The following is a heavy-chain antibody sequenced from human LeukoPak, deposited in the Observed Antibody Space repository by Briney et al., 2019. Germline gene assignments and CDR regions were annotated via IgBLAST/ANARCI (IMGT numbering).Heavy chain of an antibody. J-gene: IGHJ5*02. V-gene: IGHV4-34*01. CDR3: AREAVAGRIWFDP. Sequence: SETLSLTCAVYGGSFSGYYWSWIRQPPGKGLEWIGEINHSGSTNYNPSLKSRVTISVDTSKNQFSLKLSSVTAADTAVYYCAREAVAGRIWFDPWGQGTLVTVSS. CDR1: GGSFSGYY. D-gene: IGHD6-19*01. CDR2: INHSGST.